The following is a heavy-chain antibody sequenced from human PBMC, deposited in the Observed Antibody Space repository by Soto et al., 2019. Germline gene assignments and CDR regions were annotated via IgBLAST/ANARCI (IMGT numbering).Heavy chain of an antibody. CDR3: ARDSSFSSTWTNWFDP. J-gene: IGHJ5*02. CDR1: GGSISSYY. D-gene: IGHD2-2*01. Sequence: SETLSLTCTVSGGSISSYYWSWIRQPPGKGLEWIGYIYYSGSTNYNPSLKSRVTISVDTSKNQFSLKLSSVTAADTAVYYCARDSSFSSTWTNWFDPWGQGTLVTVSS. CDR2: IYYSGST. V-gene: IGHV4-59*01.